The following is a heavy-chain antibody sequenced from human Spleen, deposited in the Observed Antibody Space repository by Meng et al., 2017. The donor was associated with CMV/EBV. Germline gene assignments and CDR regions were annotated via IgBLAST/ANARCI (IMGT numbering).Heavy chain of an antibody. CDR3: ARDRYYYDSSGYRIINFDY. CDR1: ISSGSYY. V-gene: IGHV4-31*02. D-gene: IGHD3-22*01. J-gene: IGHJ4*02. CDR2: IYYSGST. Sequence: ISSGSYYWGWIRQHPGKGMEWIGYIYYSGSTYYNPSLKSRVTISVDTSKDQFSLKLSSVTAADTAVYYCARDRYYYDSSGYRIINFDYWGQGTLVTVSS.